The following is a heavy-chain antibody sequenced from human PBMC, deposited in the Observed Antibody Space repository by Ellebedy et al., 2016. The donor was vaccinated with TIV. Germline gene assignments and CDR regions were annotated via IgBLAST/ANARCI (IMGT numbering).Heavy chain of an antibody. J-gene: IGHJ3*02. CDR2: IDGDGSRT. CDR3: ASDPWGVGPAFDI. CDR1: GFSFSNSW. D-gene: IGHD1-26*01. Sequence: GESLKISCEASGFSFSNSWMHWVRQAPGKGLVWISRIDGDGSRTNYVDSVKGRFTISRDNSKNTLYLQMDSLRAEDTAIYHCASDPWGVGPAFDIWGQGTMVTVSS. V-gene: IGHV3-74*01.